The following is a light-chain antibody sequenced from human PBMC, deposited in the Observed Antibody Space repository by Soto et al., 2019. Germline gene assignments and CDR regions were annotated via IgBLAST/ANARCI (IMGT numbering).Light chain of an antibody. Sequence: EIVLTQSPVTLSLSPGERATLSCRASETVATNLAWYQQKPGQAPRLLIYGASSRATGIPDRFSGSGSGTDFTLTISRLEPEDFAVYYCQQYGSSPGTFGQGTKVDI. J-gene: IGKJ1*01. CDR3: QQYGSSPGT. V-gene: IGKV3-20*01. CDR1: ETVATN. CDR2: GAS.